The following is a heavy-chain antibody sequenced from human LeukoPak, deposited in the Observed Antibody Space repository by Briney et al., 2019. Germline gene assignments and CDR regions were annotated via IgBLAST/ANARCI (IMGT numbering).Heavy chain of an antibody. J-gene: IGHJ5*02. D-gene: IGHD3-22*01. CDR2: INHSGST. V-gene: IGHV4-34*01. CDR1: GGSSSGYY. CDR3: ARAPGPYYYDSSGYSPYNWFDP. Sequence: SETLSLTCAVYGGSSSGYYWSWIRQPPGKGLEWIGEINHSGSTNYNPSLKSRVTISVDTSKNQFSLKLSSVTAADTAVYYCARAPGPYYYDSSGYSPYNWFDPWGQGTLVTVSS.